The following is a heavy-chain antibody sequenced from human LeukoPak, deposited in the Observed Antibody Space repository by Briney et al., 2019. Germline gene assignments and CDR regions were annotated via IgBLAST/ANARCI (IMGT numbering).Heavy chain of an antibody. CDR1: GDSVSSNSVT. CDR2: TYYRSTWYN. J-gene: IGHJ5*02. CDR3: ARRLTQYDCFDP. V-gene: IGHV6-1*01. D-gene: IGHD2-2*01. Sequence: SQTLSLTCAISGDSVSSNSVTWNWIRQSPSRGLAWLGRTYYRSTWYNDYAVSVRGRITVNPDTSKNQFSLHLNSVTPEDTAVYYCARRLTQYDCFDPWGQGILVTVSS.